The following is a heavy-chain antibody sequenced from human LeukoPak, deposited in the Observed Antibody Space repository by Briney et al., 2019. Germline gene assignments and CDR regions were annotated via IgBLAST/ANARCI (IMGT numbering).Heavy chain of an antibody. D-gene: IGHD3-10*01. CDR1: GGSITGFY. CDR2: IYTSGST. CDR3: ARVLKGGVIPN. Sequence: PSETLSLTCTVSGGSITGFYWNWIRQPAGKGLEWIGRIYTSGSTNYNPSLKSRVTMSVETSKNQFSLKLSSVTAADTAMYYCARVLKGGVIPNWGQGTLVTVSS. J-gene: IGHJ1*01. V-gene: IGHV4-4*07.